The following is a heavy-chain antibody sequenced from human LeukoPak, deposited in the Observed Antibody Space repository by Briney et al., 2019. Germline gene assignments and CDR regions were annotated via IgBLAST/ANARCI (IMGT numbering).Heavy chain of an antibody. D-gene: IGHD1-26*01. V-gene: IGHV3-23*01. J-gene: IGHJ4*02. Sequence: PGGSLRLSCAASGFTLSSYAMSWVRQAPGKGLEWVSAISDTGNTYHADSVKGRFTISRDSSKNTLFLQMNRLRPEDAAVYYCAKELWELGYFDYWGQGTLVTVSS. CDR3: AKELWELGYFDY. CDR1: GFTLSSYA. CDR2: ISDTGNT.